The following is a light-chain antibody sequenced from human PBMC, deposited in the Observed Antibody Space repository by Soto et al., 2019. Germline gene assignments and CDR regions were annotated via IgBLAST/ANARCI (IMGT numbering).Light chain of an antibody. CDR1: QSITTW. J-gene: IGKJ1*01. CDR3: QEYNSYSWT. Sequence: DIQMTQSPSTLSASLAARVTITCRASQSITTWLAWYQQKPGKAPRLLISDASSLESGVPSRFSGSGSGTEFTLTISSLQADDFATYYCQEYNSYSWTFGQGTKVDIK. V-gene: IGKV1-5*01. CDR2: DAS.